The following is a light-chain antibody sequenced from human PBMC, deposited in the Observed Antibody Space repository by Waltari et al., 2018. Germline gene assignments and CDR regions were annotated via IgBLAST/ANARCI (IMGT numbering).Light chain of an antibody. Sequence: QSVLTQPASVSGSPGQSITISCTGTSTYIGYYTLVSWYQQYPGKAPKVMIYQVNKRPSETSNRFSGSKSGNTASLTISGLQAEDEADYYCCSYADSRTWVFGGGTKLTVL. CDR1: STYIGYYTL. CDR3: CSYADSRTWV. CDR2: QVN. V-gene: IGLV2-23*02. J-gene: IGLJ3*02.